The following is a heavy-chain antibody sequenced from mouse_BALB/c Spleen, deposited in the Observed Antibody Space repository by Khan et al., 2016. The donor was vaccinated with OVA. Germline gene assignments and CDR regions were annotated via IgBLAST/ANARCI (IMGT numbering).Heavy chain of an antibody. V-gene: IGHV5-6*01. CDR2: INSGGHYT. J-gene: IGHJ3*01. CDR1: GFTFSTYG. D-gene: IGHD1-1*02. CDR3: DRLAYYYNSEGFAY. Sequence: EVELVESGGDLVKTGGSLKLSCAASGFTFSTYGMSWVRQTPDKRLEWVATINSGGHYTYYIDSVKGRFTISRDNAKNILYLQMTSLRSEDTAIYYCDRLAYYYNSEGFAYWGQGTLVTVSA.